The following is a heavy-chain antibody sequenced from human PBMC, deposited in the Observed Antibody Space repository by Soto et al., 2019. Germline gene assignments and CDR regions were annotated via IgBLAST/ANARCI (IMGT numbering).Heavy chain of an antibody. V-gene: IGHV3-53*02. CDR1: GFTVSSNY. CDR2: IYSGGST. Sequence: EVQLVETGGGLIQPGGSLRLSCAASGFTVSSNYMSWVRQAPGKGLEWVSVIYSGGSTCYADSVKGRFTISRDNSKNTLYLQMNSLRAEDTAVYYCARDGVEDAFDIWGQGTMVTVSS. J-gene: IGHJ3*02. CDR3: ARDGVEDAFDI.